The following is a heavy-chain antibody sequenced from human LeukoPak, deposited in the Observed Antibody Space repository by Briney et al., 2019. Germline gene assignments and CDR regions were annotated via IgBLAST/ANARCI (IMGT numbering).Heavy chain of an antibody. Sequence: ASVKVSCKASGYTFTDYYIHWVRQAPGQGLEWMGWINPNSGGTNYAQTFQGRVTMTRDTSISTAYMELSRLRSDDTAVYYCAREPDNIGWPKFDYWGQGTLVTVSS. J-gene: IGHJ4*02. CDR2: INPNSGGT. V-gene: IGHV1-2*02. D-gene: IGHD6-19*01. CDR1: GYTFTDYY. CDR3: AREPDNIGWPKFDY.